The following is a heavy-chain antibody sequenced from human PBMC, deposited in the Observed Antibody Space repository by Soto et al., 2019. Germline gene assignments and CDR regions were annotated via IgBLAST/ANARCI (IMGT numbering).Heavy chain of an antibody. V-gene: IGHV4-59*01. D-gene: IGHD3-22*01. J-gene: IGHJ6*02. CDR2: IYYSGST. CDR3: ARGHKRGDSSGYGSLAFYYYSGMDV. CDR1: GGSISSYY. Sequence: SETLSLTCTVSGGSISSYYWSWIRQPPGKGLEWIGYIYYSGSTNYNPSLKSRVTISVDTSKNQFSLKLSSVTAADTAVYYCARGHKRGDSSGYGSLAFYYYSGMDVWGQGTTVTVSS.